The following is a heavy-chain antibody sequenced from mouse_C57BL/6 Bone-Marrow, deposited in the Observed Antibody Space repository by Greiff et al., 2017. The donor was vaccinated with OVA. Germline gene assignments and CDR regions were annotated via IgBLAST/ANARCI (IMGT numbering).Heavy chain of an antibody. V-gene: IGHV5-6*01. CDR3: ASSLQATGFAY. D-gene: IGHD3-2*02. J-gene: IGHJ3*01. CDR1: GFTFSSYG. Sequence: EVMLVESGGDLVKPGGSLTLSCAASGFTFSSYGMSWVRQTPEKRLEWVANISSGGSYNYYADSLKGRFTISRDNAKNTLYLQMSSLKSEDTAMYYCASSLQATGFAYGGQGTLVTVSA. CDR2: ISSGGSYN.